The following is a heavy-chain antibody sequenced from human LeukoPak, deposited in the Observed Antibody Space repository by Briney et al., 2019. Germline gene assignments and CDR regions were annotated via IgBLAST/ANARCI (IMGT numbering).Heavy chain of an antibody. CDR2: IIPILDIA. Sequence: ASVKVSCKASGGTFSRYEISWVRQAPGQGLEWMGRIIPILDIANHAQKFQGRVTITADKSTSTAYMELSSLRSEDTAVYYRARALYYDSSAYGFDYWGQGTVVTVSS. CDR1: GGTFSRYE. CDR3: ARALYYDSSAYGFDY. D-gene: IGHD3-22*01. J-gene: IGHJ4*02. V-gene: IGHV1-69*04.